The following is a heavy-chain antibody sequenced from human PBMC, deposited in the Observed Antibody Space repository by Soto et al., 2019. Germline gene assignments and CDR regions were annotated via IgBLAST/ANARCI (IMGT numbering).Heavy chain of an antibody. CDR3: EGGDF. CDR1: GGSFSGYF. V-gene: IGHV4-34*01. J-gene: IGHJ4*02. Sequence: QLHLQQWGPGSLKPSETLSLTCSVSGGSFSGYFWRWFRHSPERGLEWIGEVDDSGTTYYNPTFKRRLTISVDTSKHQFSLRLTSVTAADTAVYFCEGGDFWGQGTQVTVSS. CDR2: VDDSGTT.